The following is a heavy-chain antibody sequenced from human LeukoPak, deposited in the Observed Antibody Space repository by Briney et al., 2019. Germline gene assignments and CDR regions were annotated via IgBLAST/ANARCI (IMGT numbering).Heavy chain of an antibody. V-gene: IGHV3-30*18. Sequence: GGSLRLSCAASGFTFSSYSMNWVRQAPGKGLEWVAVISYDGSNKYYADSVKGRFTISRDNSKNTLYLQMNSLRAEDTAVYYCAKGLATSAGLYWGQGTLVTVSS. CDR2: ISYDGSNK. J-gene: IGHJ4*02. D-gene: IGHD6-13*01. CDR3: AKGLATSAGLY. CDR1: GFTFSSYS.